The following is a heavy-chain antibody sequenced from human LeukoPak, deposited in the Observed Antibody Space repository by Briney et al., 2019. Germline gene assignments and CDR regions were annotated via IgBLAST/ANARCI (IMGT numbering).Heavy chain of an antibody. CDR3: ARGYSSSWSPYFDY. Sequence: PSETLSLTCTVSGGSISSGDYYWSWIRQPPGKGLEWIGYIYYSGSTYYNPSLKSRVTISVDTSKNQFSLELSSVTAADTAVYYCARGYSSSWSPYFDYWGQGTLVTVSS. D-gene: IGHD6-13*01. CDR2: IYYSGST. V-gene: IGHV4-30-4*08. J-gene: IGHJ4*02. CDR1: GGSISSGDYY.